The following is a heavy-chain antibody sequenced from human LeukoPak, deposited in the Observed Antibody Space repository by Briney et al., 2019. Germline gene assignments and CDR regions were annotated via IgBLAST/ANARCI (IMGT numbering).Heavy chain of an antibody. CDR3: ARDGLVGCSGGSCYFNWFDP. J-gene: IGHJ5*02. D-gene: IGHD2-15*01. CDR2: ISAYNGNR. CDR1: GYTFTSYG. Sequence: ASVKVSCKASGYTFTSYGISWVRQAPGQGLEWMGWISAYNGNRNYAQKLQGRVTMTTDTSTSIAYMELRSLRSDDTAVYYCARDGLVGCSGGSCYFNWFDPWGQGTLVTVSS. V-gene: IGHV1-18*01.